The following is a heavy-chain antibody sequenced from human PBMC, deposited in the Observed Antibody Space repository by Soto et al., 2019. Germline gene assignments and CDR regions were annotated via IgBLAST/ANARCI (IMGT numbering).Heavy chain of an antibody. CDR3: ARDDYDILTGDHLAYYGMDV. D-gene: IGHD3-9*01. V-gene: IGHV1-18*01. Sequence: QVQLVQSGAEVKKPGASVKVSCKASGYTFRSYGISWVQQAPGQGLEWMGWISADNGNTKYAQKIQGRGAMTTDKSTTTAYMELRSLRSDDTAVYYCARDDYDILTGDHLAYYGMDVWGQGTTVTVSS. CDR2: ISADNGNT. CDR1: GYTFRSYG. J-gene: IGHJ6*02.